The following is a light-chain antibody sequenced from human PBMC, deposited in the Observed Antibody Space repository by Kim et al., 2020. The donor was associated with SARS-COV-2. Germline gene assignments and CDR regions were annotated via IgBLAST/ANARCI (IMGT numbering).Light chain of an antibody. CDR1: YSDIGRYDY. Sequence: QSALTQPPSASRSPGQSVTLSCTGTYSDIGRYDYVSWYQNHPGRAPKLIIYEVSRRPSGVPDRFSGSKSGNTASLTVSGLRAEDEADYYCSSYTDSNTLMFGGGTQLTVL. J-gene: IGLJ3*02. CDR3: SSYTDSNTLM. CDR2: EVS. V-gene: IGLV2-8*02.